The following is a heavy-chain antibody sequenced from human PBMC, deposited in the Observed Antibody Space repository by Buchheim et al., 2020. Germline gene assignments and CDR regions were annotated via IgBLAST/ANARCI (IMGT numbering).Heavy chain of an antibody. CDR3: ARESRYTSSSDIFDY. Sequence: QVQLQESGPRLVRPSQSLSLTCTVSGGSITSSDYYWSWIRQTPGKGLEWIGYIYYTGKTYYNPSLKSRVIISVDTSKNQFSLKLSSVTAADTAVYYCARESRYTSSSDIFDYWGQGAL. J-gene: IGHJ4*02. D-gene: IGHD6-6*01. V-gene: IGHV4-30-4*01. CDR2: IYYTGKT. CDR1: GGSITSSDYY.